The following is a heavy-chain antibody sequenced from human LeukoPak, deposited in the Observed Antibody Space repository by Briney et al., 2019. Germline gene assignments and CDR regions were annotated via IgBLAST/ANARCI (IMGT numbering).Heavy chain of an antibody. Sequence: GASVKVSCKASGYTFTSYYMHWVRQAPGQGLEWMGGIIPIFGTANYAQKFQGRVTITTDESTSTAYMELSSLRSEDTAVYYCAGDAEQLPTPDAFDIWGQGTMVTVSS. CDR1: GYTFTSYY. V-gene: IGHV1-69*05. CDR2: IIPIFGTA. CDR3: AGDAEQLPTPDAFDI. D-gene: IGHD6-13*01. J-gene: IGHJ3*02.